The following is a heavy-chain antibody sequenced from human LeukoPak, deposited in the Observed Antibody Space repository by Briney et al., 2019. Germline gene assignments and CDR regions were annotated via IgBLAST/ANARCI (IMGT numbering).Heavy chain of an antibody. Sequence: GGSLRLSCAPSGFTFSSYAMSWVRQAPGMGLEWLSAISGSGGNTYYADSVKGRFTISRDNSQNTLSLQMNSLRAEDTAVYYCAKHIVGATEYYFDYWGQGTLVTVSS. CDR1: GFTFSSYA. V-gene: IGHV3-23*01. CDR2: ISGSGGNT. CDR3: AKHIVGATEYYFDY. J-gene: IGHJ4*02. D-gene: IGHD1-26*01.